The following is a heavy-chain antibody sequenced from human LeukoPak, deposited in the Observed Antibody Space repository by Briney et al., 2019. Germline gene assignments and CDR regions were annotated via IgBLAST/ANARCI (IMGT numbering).Heavy chain of an antibody. CDR2: ISGSGGST. Sequence: GGSLRLSCAASGFTFSSYAMSWVRQAPGKGLEWVSAISGSGGSTYYADSVKGRFTISRDNSKNTLYLQMNSLRAEDTAVYYCAKAPTLATIFYYYYYMDVWGKGTTVTVSS. CDR3: AKAPTLATIFYYYYYMDV. D-gene: IGHD5-12*01. V-gene: IGHV3-23*01. J-gene: IGHJ6*03. CDR1: GFTFSSYA.